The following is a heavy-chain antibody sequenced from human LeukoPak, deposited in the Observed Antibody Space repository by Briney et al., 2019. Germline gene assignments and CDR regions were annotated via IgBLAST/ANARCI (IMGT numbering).Heavy chain of an antibody. D-gene: IGHD3-10*01. J-gene: IGHJ5*01. CDR3: ARGWFGPDS. CDR1: GVTFNSHS. CDR2: ISNDGTST. Sequence: PGVSLRLSCAASGVTFNSHSMHWVRQAPGKGLVWVSGISNDGTSTTYADSVKGRFTISRDNAKNTLYLQMHSLRAEDTAVYSCARGWFGPDSWGQGTLVTVSS. V-gene: IGHV3-74*01.